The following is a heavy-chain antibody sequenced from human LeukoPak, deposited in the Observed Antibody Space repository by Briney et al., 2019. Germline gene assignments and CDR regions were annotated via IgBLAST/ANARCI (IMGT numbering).Heavy chain of an antibody. V-gene: IGHV3-9*01. CDR3: AKAIWFGELLYPPDAFDI. CDR2: MSWNSGSI. Sequence: GESLRLSCAASGFTFDDYAMHWVRQAPGKGLEWVPRMSWNSGSIGYADSVKGRFTISRDNAKNSLYLQMNSLRAEDTALYYCAKAIWFGELLYPPDAFDIWGQGTMVTVSS. CDR1: GFTFDDYA. J-gene: IGHJ3*02. D-gene: IGHD3-10*01.